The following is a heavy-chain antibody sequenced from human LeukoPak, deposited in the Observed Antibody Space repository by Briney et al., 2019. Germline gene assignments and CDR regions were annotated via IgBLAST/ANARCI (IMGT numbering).Heavy chain of an antibody. Sequence: PSETLSLTCTVSGGSISNYYWSWIRQSPGKGLEWIGYIYYSGSTNYNPSLRSRVTISIDTSKNQLSLKLSSVAAADTAVYYCARDRGSGGGFDYWGQGTLVTVSS. V-gene: IGHV4-59*01. J-gene: IGHJ4*02. CDR2: IYYSGST. D-gene: IGHD2-15*01. CDR1: GGSISNYY. CDR3: ARDRGSGGGFDY.